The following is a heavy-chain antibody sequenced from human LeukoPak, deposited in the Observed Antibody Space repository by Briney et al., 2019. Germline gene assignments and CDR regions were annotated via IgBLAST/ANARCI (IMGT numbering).Heavy chain of an antibody. V-gene: IGHV3-7*01. CDR3: TTDRGPNTLDY. D-gene: IGHD3-10*01. J-gene: IGHJ4*02. CDR1: GFTFSNSW. CDR2: INQVGSAT. Sequence: PGGSLRLSCAASGFTFSNSWMTWARQAPGKGPEWVASINQVGSATYYVDSLKGRFTISRDNAKNSVFLQMNSLRAEDTAVYYCTTDRGPNTLDYWGQGTLVTVSS.